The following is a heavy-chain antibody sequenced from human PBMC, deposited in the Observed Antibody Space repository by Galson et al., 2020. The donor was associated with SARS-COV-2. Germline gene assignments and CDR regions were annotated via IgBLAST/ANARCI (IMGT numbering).Heavy chain of an antibody. CDR2: IYTSGST. CDR3: AGGPAAIYYYYMDV. CDR1: GGSISSGSYY. D-gene: IGHD2-2*01. Sequence: SETLSLTYTVSGGSISSGSYYWSWIRQPAGKGLEWIGRIYTSGSTNYNPSLKSRVTISVDTSKNQFSLKLSSVTAADTAVYYCAGGPAAIYYYYMDVWGKGTTVTISS. J-gene: IGHJ6*03. V-gene: IGHV4-61*02.